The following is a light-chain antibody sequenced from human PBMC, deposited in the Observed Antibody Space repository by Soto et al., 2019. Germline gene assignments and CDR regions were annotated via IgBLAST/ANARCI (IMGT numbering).Light chain of an antibody. J-gene: IGKJ4*02. CDR2: GAS. CDR3: QRSVILRT. V-gene: IGKV3-20*01. Sequence: EILVPKYPVPLSFSPGERATLSCMASQSVRSNFLAWYQQKPGQAPRLLIYGASNRATGIPDRFSGSGSGTDFTLTSTRLEAEDFAMYYCQRSVILRTFGEGTKVDIK. CDR1: QSVRSNF.